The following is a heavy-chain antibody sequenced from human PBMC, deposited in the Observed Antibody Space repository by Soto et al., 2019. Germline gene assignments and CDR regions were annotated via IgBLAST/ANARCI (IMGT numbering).Heavy chain of an antibody. CDR3: ARAGKDGEYYYYYMDV. CDR1: GGSFSGYY. D-gene: IGHD1-26*01. J-gene: IGHJ6*03. Sequence: TSETLSLTCAVYGGSFSGYYWSWIRQPPGKGLEWIGEINHSGSTNYNPSLKSRVTISVDTSKNQFSLKLSSVTAADTAVYYCARAGKDGEYYYYYMDVWGKGTTVTVSS. CDR2: INHSGST. V-gene: IGHV4-34*01.